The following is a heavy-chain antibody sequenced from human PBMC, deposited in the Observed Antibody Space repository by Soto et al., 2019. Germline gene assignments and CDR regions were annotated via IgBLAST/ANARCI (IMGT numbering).Heavy chain of an antibody. CDR3: TPGGSSGWVSYYFDY. D-gene: IGHD2-15*01. CDR2: IKSKTVGGTT. V-gene: IGHV3-15*07. Sequence: EVQLVESGGGLVKPGGSLRLSCAASGFTFSNAWMNWVRQAPGKGLEWVGRIKSKTVGGTTDYAAPVKGRFTISRDDSKYTLYLQMDSLKTEDAAVYYCTPGGSSGWVSYYFDYWGQGPLVTVSS. J-gene: IGHJ4*02. CDR1: GFTFSNAW.